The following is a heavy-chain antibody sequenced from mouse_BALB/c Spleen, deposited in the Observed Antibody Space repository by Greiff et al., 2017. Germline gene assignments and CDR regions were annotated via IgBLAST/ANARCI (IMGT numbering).Heavy chain of an antibody. D-gene: IGHD1-1*01. CDR2: IDPANGNT. CDR1: GFNIKDTY. V-gene: IGHV14-3*02. Sequence: EVQRVESGAELVKPGASVKLSCTASGFNIKDTYMHWVKQRPEQGLEWIGRIDPANGNTKYDPKFQGKATITADTSSNTAYLQLSSLTSEDTAVYYCAVYYGSSSYAMDYWGQGTSVTVSS. CDR3: AVYYGSSSYAMDY. J-gene: IGHJ4*01.